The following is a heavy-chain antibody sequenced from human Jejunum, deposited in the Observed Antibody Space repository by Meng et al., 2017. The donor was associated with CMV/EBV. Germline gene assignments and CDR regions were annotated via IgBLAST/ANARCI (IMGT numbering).Heavy chain of an antibody. V-gene: IGHV1-18*01. CDR2: ISAYNGNT. Sequence: QSQLVRSGAEVKKPGASGKVSCKASGYIFNNYGVSWVRQAPGQGPEWMGWISAYNGNTNYAQNFQGRFTMTTDTSTSTAYMELRSLRSDDTAVYYCARDLPGGTKGTWLDLWGQGTLVTVSS. J-gene: IGHJ5*02. CDR3: ARDLPGGTKGTWLDL. CDR1: GYIFNNYG. D-gene: IGHD1-14*01.